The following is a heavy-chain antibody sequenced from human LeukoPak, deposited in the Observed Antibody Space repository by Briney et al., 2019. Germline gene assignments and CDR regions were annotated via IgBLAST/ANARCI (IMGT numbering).Heavy chain of an antibody. D-gene: IGHD2-2*01. CDR2: INPKSGGT. CDR3: ARDRGVPTLEVNL. J-gene: IGHJ2*01. CDR1: GYTFTGYY. Sequence: GASVKVSCKASGYTFTGYYMHWVRQAPGQGLEWMGWINPKSGGTNYAQNFQGRVTMTRDTSINTAYMELSRLRSDDTATYYCARDRGVPTLEVNLWGRGTLVTVSS. V-gene: IGHV1-2*02.